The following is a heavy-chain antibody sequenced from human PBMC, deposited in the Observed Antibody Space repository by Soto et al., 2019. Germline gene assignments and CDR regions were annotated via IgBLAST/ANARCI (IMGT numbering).Heavy chain of an antibody. V-gene: IGHV1-69*06. D-gene: IGHD3-16*01. CDR2: IIPIFDSP. J-gene: IGHJ5*02. Sequence: SVKISCKASGGSFSTYDFSWVRQAPGHGLEWMGGIIPIFDSPYYAQNFQGRVTIAADRSTSTVYIELSSLTPEDTAVYYCARGADCRLYCLKKFTLLDPWGQGTLVTVSS. CDR3: ARGADCRLYCLKKFTLLDP. CDR1: GGSFSTYD.